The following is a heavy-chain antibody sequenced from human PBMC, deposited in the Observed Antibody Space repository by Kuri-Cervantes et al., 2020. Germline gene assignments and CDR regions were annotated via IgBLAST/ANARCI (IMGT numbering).Heavy chain of an antibody. J-gene: IGHJ4*02. CDR2: ISIGSSTT. D-gene: IGHD3-16*01. Sequence: GESLKISCAASGFTFSSYSLDWVRQAPGKGLEWVSYISIGSSTTRYADSVKGRFTISRDNAKNSLYLQMDSLRDEDTAVYHCARDAGYHYDRFDYWGQGTLVTVSS. V-gene: IGHV3-48*02. CDR3: ARDAGYHYDRFDY. CDR1: GFTFSSYS.